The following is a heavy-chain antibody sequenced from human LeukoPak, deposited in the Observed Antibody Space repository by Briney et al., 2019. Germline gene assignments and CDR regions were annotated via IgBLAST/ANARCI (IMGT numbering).Heavy chain of an antibody. J-gene: IGHJ5*02. Sequence: PSETLSLTCTVSGGSISSSNYYWGWIRQPPGKGLEWIGYIFNSESTYYNPSLKSRVTILVDTSKNQFSLKLSSVTAADTAVYYCARLSSLANIAARGRTWLDPWGQGSLVTVSS. CDR1: GGSISSSNYY. CDR3: ARLSSLANIAARGRTWLDP. V-gene: IGHV4-39*07. D-gene: IGHD6-6*01. CDR2: IFNSEST.